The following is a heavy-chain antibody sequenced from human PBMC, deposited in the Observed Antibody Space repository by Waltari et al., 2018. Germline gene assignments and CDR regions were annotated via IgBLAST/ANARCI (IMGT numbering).Heavy chain of an antibody. V-gene: IGHV3-74*01. CDR1: GFTFSRSW. D-gene: IGHD5-18*01. CDR2: INNDGTTT. J-gene: IGHJ3*02. CDR3: ARGLAYSYGSGDAFDI. Sequence: EVQLVESGGGLVQPGGSLRLSCAASGFTFSRSWMHWARQAPGKGLVWVSLINNDGTTTIYADSVKGRFTISRDNAENTLYLQMNSLRAEDTAVYYCARGLAYSYGSGDAFDIWGQGTMVTVSS.